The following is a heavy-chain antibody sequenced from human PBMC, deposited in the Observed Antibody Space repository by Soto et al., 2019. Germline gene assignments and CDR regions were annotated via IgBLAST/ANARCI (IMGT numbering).Heavy chain of an antibody. CDR2: ISGSGGST. CDR1: GFTFTSYA. CDR3: ARPLNYYDSSGDYGMDV. J-gene: IGHJ6*02. D-gene: IGHD3-22*01. Sequence: EVQLLESGGGLVQPGVSLRLSCAASGFTFTSYAMSWVRQAPGKGLEWVSAISGSGGSTYYADSVKGRFTISRDNSKNTLYLQMNSLRAEDTAVYYCARPLNYYDSSGDYGMDVWGQGTTVTVSS. V-gene: IGHV3-23*01.